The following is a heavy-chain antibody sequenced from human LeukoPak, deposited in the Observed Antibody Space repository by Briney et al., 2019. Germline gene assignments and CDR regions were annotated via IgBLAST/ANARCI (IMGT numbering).Heavy chain of an antibody. Sequence: PGGSLRLSCAASGFTFSSYAMSWVRQAPGKGLEWVSAISGSGGSTYYADSVKGRFTISRDNSKNTLYLQMNSLRAEDTAVYYCAKTSPVYDYVWGSYRQWYFDYWGQGTLVTVSS. CDR2: ISGSGGST. CDR3: AKTSPVYDYVWGSYRQWYFDY. J-gene: IGHJ4*02. V-gene: IGHV3-23*01. D-gene: IGHD3-16*02. CDR1: GFTFSSYA.